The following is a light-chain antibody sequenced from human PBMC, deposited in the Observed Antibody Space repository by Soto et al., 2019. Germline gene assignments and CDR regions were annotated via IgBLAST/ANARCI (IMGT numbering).Light chain of an antibody. Sequence: QSALTQPPSASGSPGQSVIISCTGTSSDVGGYNYVSWYQQHPGKAPKLILYEVNKRPSGVPDRFSGSKSGNTASLTVSGLQAEDEAEYHCLSYAGNHRGVFGTGTKVTVL. CDR2: EVN. J-gene: IGLJ1*01. V-gene: IGLV2-8*01. CDR1: SSDVGGYNY. CDR3: LSYAGNHRGV.